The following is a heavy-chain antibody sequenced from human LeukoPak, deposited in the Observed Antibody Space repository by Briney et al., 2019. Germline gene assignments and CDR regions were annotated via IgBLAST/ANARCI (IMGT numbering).Heavy chain of an antibody. CDR1: GFTFSSYG. D-gene: IGHD4-17*01. Sequence: GGSLRLSCAASGFTFSSYGMHWVRQAPGKGLEWVAVISYDGSNKYYADSVKGRFTISRDNSKNTLYLQMNSLRAEDTAVYYCARDEPNGDYEQVDYWGQGTLVTVSS. J-gene: IGHJ4*02. CDR3: ARDEPNGDYEQVDY. CDR2: ISYDGSNK. V-gene: IGHV3-30*03.